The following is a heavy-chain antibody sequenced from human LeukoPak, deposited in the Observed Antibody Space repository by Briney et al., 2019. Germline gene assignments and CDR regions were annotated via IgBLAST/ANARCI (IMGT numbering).Heavy chain of an antibody. CDR3: ARDLHRVDSGDYRATHYYYMDV. D-gene: IGHD3-3*01. Sequence: SETLSLTCTVSGASIRDYYWSWIRQPPGKGLEWIGYIYHSGSTNYNPPLKSRVTISVVTSKNQFSLKLNSVTAADTAIYYCARDLHRVDSGDYRATHYYYMDVWGKGTTVTVSS. J-gene: IGHJ6*03. V-gene: IGHV4-59*01. CDR2: IYHSGST. CDR1: GASIRDYY.